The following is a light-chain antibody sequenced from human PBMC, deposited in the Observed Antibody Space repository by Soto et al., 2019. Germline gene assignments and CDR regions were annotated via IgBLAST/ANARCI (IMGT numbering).Light chain of an antibody. CDR3: LSFDSSLSVV. J-gene: IGLJ2*01. CDR2: GNT. CDR1: ISNIGAGYD. Sequence: QLVLTQPPSVSGAPGQRVTISCTGSISNIGAGYDVHWYQQLPGRAPKLLIYGNTNRPSGVPDRFSGSKSGTSASLAITGLQAEDEADYYCLSFDSSLSVVFGGGTKVTVL. V-gene: IGLV1-40*01.